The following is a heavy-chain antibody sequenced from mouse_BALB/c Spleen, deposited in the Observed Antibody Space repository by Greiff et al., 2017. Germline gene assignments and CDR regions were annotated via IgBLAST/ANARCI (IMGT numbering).Heavy chain of an antibody. CDR1: GYTFTSYT. D-gene: IGHD2-14*01. J-gene: IGHJ4*01. Sequence: QVQLQQSGAELARPGASVKMSCKASGYTFTSYTMHWVKQRPGQGLEWIGYINPSSGYTNYNQKFKDKATLTADKSSSTAYMQLSSLTSEDSAVYYCNAWRYDRTDYWGQGTSVTVSS. CDR3: NAWRYDRTDY. V-gene: IGHV1-4*01. CDR2: INPSSGYT.